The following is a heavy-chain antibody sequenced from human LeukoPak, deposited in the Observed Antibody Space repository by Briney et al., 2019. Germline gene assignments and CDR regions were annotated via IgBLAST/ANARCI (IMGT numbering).Heavy chain of an antibody. Sequence: GGSLRLSCSASGFTFTDYSMSWVRQAPGKGLEWVSTISSVSTYIYYADSVKGRFTIPRDNAKNSLHLQMTSLRAEDTAVYFCAREGGTRDFHHYMDVWGKGTTVTVSS. J-gene: IGHJ6*03. V-gene: IGHV3-21*01. D-gene: IGHD2-2*01. CDR3: AREGGTRDFHHYMDV. CDR1: GFTFTDYS. CDR2: ISSVSTYI.